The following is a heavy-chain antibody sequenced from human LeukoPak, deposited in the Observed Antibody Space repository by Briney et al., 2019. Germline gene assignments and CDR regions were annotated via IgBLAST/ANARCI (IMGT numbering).Heavy chain of an antibody. Sequence: GGSLRLSCAASGFTFSSYAMHWVRQAPGKGLEWVAVISYDGSNKYYADSVKGRFTISRDNSKNTLYLQMNSLRAEDTAVYYCAREGHSSGWYDAYCFDYWGQGALVTVSS. J-gene: IGHJ4*02. V-gene: IGHV3-30-3*01. D-gene: IGHD6-19*01. CDR3: AREGHSSGWYDAYCFDY. CDR2: ISYDGSNK. CDR1: GFTFSSYA.